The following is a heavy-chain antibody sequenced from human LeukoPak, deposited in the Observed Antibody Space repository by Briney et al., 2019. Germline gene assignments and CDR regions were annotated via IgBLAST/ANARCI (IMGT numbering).Heavy chain of an antibody. CDR2: IYYSGST. D-gene: IGHD3-22*01. Sequence: SETLSLTCTVSGGSISSGGYYWSWIRQHPGKGLEWIGYIYYSGSTYYNPSLKSRVTISVDTSKNQFSLKLRSVTAADTAVYYCAREVADYDSSGYYSSGDWFDPWGQGTLVTVSS. CDR3: AREVADYDSSGYYSSGDWFDP. V-gene: IGHV4-31*03. CDR1: GGSISSGGYY. J-gene: IGHJ5*02.